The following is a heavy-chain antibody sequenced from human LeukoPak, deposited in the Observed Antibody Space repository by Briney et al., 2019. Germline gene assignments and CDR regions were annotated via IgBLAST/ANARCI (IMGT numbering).Heavy chain of an antibody. J-gene: IGHJ4*02. V-gene: IGHV3-21*01. CDR3: VSGSLQSGYNFDY. Sequence: GGSLRLSCAASGFTFSSYSMNWVRQAPGKGLEWVSSISSSSSYIYYADSVKGRFTISRDSAKNSLYLQMNSLRAEDTAVYYCVSGSLQSGYNFDYWGQGALVTVSS. D-gene: IGHD3-3*01. CDR2: ISSSSSYI. CDR1: GFTFSSYS.